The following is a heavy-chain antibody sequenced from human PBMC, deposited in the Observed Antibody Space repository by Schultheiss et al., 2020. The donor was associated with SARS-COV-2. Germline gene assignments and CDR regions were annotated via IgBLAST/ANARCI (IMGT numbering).Heavy chain of an antibody. D-gene: IGHD2-8*01. V-gene: IGHV1-69*05. J-gene: IGHJ6*02. CDR1: GYTFSSYA. CDR3: ARERVVVLMDSYYYYFGMDV. Sequence: SVKVSCKASGYTFSSYAISWVRQAPGQGLEWMGGIIPIFGTANYAQKFQGRVTMTTDTSTSTAYMELSRLRSDDMAVYYCARERVVVLMDSYYYYFGMDVWGQGTTVTVSS. CDR2: IIPIFGTA.